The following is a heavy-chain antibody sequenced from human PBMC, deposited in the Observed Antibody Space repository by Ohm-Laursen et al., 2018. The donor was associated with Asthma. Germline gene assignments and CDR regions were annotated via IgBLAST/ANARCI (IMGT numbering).Heavy chain of an antibody. V-gene: IGHV3-21*01. CDR1: GFTFSTYI. CDR3: ATSKPADLGISFYDY. CDR2: ISRSSDYI. D-gene: IGHD7-27*01. Sequence: SLRLSCTASGFTFSTYIMNWVRQIPGKGLEWVSSISRSSDYIHYADSVKGRFTISRDNAKNSLHLQMNSLRAEDTAVYYCATSKPADLGISFYDYWGQGTLVTVSS. J-gene: IGHJ4*02.